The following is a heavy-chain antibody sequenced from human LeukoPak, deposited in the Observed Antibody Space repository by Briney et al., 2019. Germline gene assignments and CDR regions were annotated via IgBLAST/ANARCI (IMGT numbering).Heavy chain of an antibody. CDR3: ARKENVYYYFDY. V-gene: IGHV4-30-4*01. CDR2: IYYSGST. J-gene: IGHJ4*02. D-gene: IGHD3-10*01. Sequence: SETLSLTCTVSGGSISSGDYYWSWIRQPPGKGLEWIGYIYYSGSTYYNPSLQSRVTMSVDTSKNQFSLKLSSVTAVDTAVYYCARKENVYYYFDYWGQGTLVTVSS. CDR1: GGSISSGDYY.